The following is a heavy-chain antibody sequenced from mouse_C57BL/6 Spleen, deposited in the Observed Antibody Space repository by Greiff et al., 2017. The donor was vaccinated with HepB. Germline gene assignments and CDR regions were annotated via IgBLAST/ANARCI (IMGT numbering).Heavy chain of an antibody. D-gene: IGHD2-4*01. V-gene: IGHV1-76*01. J-gene: IGHJ1*03. CDR3: ARRDDYEWYFDV. Sequence: LQESGAELVRPGASVKLSCKASGYTFTDYYINWVKQRPGQGLEWIARIYPGSGNTYYNEKFKGKATLTAEKSSSTAYMQLSSLTSEDSAVYFCARRDDYEWYFDVWGTGTTVTVSS. CDR2: IYPGSGNT. CDR1: GYTFTDYY.